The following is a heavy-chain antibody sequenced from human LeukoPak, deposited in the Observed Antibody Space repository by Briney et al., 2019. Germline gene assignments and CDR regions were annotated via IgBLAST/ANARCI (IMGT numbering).Heavy chain of an antibody. V-gene: IGHV3-23*01. Sequence: PGGSLRLSCPVSGFTFSDYAMTWVRQAPGKGLEWVSSIFAGGGAALYADSVRGRFTIFRDDSKGTLFLQMHSLRAEDTAIYYCAKNYYDRRGPYSWVFDYWGQGTLVTVS. CDR1: GFTFSDYA. CDR3: AKNYYDRRGPYSWVFDY. CDR2: IFAGGGAA. J-gene: IGHJ4*02. D-gene: IGHD3-22*01.